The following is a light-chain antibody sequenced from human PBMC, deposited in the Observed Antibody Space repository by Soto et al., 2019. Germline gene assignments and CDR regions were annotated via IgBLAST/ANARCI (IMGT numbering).Light chain of an antibody. V-gene: IGKV1-39*01. Sequence: IQVTQSPSSLSASIGDRVIITCRASQSIGNYVHWYQQKAGKAPNLLIYGVSNLQSGVPSGFSGSGSGTDFTPTISSLQPEDFATYYCQQSYSMPAFGQGTKV. CDR2: GVS. J-gene: IGKJ1*01. CDR1: QSIGNY. CDR3: QQSYSMPA.